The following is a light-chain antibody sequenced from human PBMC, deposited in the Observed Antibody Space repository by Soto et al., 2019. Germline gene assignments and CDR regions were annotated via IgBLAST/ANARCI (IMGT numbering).Light chain of an antibody. CDR3: QPYGPSAT. CDR1: LSVRSNY. J-gene: IGKJ1*01. CDR2: GAS. V-gene: IGKV3-20*01. Sequence: PGFSATLSCRASLSVRSNYFAWYHQPPGQPPRLLIYGASNRATGIPDSFSGSGSGTDSTLTSSRLATEDCALNYCQPYGPSATFGPGTKVDIK.